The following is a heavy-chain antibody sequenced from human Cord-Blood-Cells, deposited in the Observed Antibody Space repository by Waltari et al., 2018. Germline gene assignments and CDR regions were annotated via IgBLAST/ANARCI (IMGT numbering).Heavy chain of an antibody. J-gene: IGHJ5*02. CDR1: GGSISSSSYY. CDR2: IYYSGGT. Sequence: QLQLQESGPGLVKPSETLSLTCTVSGGSISSSSYYWGWIRQPPGKGLVWIGSIYYSGGTYVNPSLKSRVTISVDTSKNQFSLKLSSVTAADTAVYYCARHEYSGSYNWFDPWGQGTLVTVSS. CDR3: ARHEYSGSYNWFDP. D-gene: IGHD1-26*01. V-gene: IGHV4-39*07.